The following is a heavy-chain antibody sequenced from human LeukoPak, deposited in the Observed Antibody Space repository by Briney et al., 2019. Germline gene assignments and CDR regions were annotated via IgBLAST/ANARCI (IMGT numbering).Heavy chain of an antibody. D-gene: IGHD3-22*01. Sequence: PWASVKVSCKASGYTFTTYGLSWVRQAPGQGLEWLGWISTYDDNIKYAQSLQGRLTLTIDTSTSTAYMELRSLTSDDTAVYYCARDKTSWTPYSSGYFDYWGQGTLVTVSS. J-gene: IGHJ4*02. CDR1: GYTFTTYG. V-gene: IGHV1-18*01. CDR2: ISTYDDNI. CDR3: ARDKTSWTPYSSGYFDY.